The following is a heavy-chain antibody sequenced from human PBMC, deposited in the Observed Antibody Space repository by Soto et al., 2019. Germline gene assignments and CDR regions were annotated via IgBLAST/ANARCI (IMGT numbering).Heavy chain of an antibody. Sequence: QITLKXSGPTLVXXTQTLXLTCTFSGFTLSXXGVXXXXXRXXXGKALEWLALIYWDDDKRYSPSLKSRLTITKDTSKNQVVLTMTNMDPVXTAXYXCXXXXXXXXXPHFDYWGQGTLVTVSS. CDR3: XXXXXXXXXPHFDY. J-gene: IGHJ4*02. V-gene: IGHV2-5*02. CDR1: GFTLSXXGVX. CDR2: IYWDDDK.